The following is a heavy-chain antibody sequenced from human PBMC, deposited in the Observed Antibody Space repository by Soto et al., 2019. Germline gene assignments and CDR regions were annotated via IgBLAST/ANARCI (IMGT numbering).Heavy chain of an antibody. D-gene: IGHD6-13*01. Sequence: TLSLTCSVSGLTISSASYYWSWIRQHPGKGLEWVGNIYYNGSTYYSPSLKGRVTVWFDTSKNQFSLRLTSVTAADTAVYYCARYRISGSWSKFDYWGQGTRVTVS. CDR3: ARYRISGSWSKFDY. CDR2: IYYNGST. CDR1: GLTISSASYY. J-gene: IGHJ4*02. V-gene: IGHV4-31*03.